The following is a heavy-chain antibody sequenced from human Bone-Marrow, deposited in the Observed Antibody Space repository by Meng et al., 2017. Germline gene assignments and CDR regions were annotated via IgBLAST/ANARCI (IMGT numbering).Heavy chain of an antibody. CDR2: ISYDGSNK. D-gene: IGHD2-15*01. J-gene: IGHJ4*02. V-gene: IGHV3-30*01. CDR3: AREVVVVAATGGFDY. CDR1: GFTFSSYA. Sequence: GESLKISCAASGFTFSSYAMSWVRQAPGKGLEWVAVISYDGSNKYYADSVKGRFTISRDNSKNTLYLQMNSLRAEDTAVYYCAREVVVVAATGGFDYWGQGTLVTVSS.